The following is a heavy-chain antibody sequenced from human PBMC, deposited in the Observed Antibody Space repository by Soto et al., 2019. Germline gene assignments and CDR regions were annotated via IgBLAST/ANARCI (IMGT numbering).Heavy chain of an antibody. D-gene: IGHD3-3*01. J-gene: IGHJ4*02. CDR2: IIPIFGTA. CDR1: GGTFSRHA. CDR3: ARVGRTYYDFWSGPSGDYFDY. Sequence: QVQLVQSGAEVRKPGSSVKVSCKASGGTFSRHAISWVRQAPGQGLEWMGGIIPIFGTANHAQKFQGRVTIIADESTSTVYMELSSLRSEDTAIYYCARVGRTYYDFWSGPSGDYFDYWGQGTLVTVSS. V-gene: IGHV1-69*01.